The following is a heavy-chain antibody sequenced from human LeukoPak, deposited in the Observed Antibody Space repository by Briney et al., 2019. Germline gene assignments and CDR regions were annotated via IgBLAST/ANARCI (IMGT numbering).Heavy chain of an antibody. CDR2: MNPNSGNT. Sequence: EASAKVSCKASGYTFTSYDINWVRQATGQGREWMGWMNPNSGNTGYAQKFQGRVTMTRNTSISTAYMELSSLRSEDTAVYYCARASAIAVPDYWGQGTLVTVSS. CDR3: ARASAIAVPDY. J-gene: IGHJ4*02. V-gene: IGHV1-8*01. D-gene: IGHD6-19*01. CDR1: GYTFTSYD.